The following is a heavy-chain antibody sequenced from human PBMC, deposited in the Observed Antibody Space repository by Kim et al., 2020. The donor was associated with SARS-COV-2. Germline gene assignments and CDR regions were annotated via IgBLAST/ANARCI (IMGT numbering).Heavy chain of an antibody. J-gene: IGHJ6*02. V-gene: IGHV1-69*13. CDR2: IIPIFGTA. D-gene: IGHD2-2*01. CDR1: GGTFSSYA. CDR3: AREGGVVPAAIDGVAAAGGYYYYYYGMDV. Sequence: SVKVSCKASGGTFSSYAISWVRQAPGQGLEWMGGIIPIFGTANYAQKFQGRVTITADESTSTAYMEPSSLRSEDTAVYYCAREGGVVPAAIDGVAAAGGYYYYYYGMDVWGQGTTVTVSS.